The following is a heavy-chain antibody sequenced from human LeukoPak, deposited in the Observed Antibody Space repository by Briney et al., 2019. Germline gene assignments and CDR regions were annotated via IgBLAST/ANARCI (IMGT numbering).Heavy chain of an antibody. CDR2: XXXDGSGT. D-gene: IGHD3-22*01. V-gene: IGHV3-74*01. J-gene: IGHJ4*02. Sequence: GGSLRLSCAVSGFTFSTYXXXXXRQAPGMGLXXXXXXXXDGSGTSYADSVKGRFTISRDNAKNTLYLQMNSLRAEDTGVYYCARANHPTYYDSSGYYQDYWGQGTLVTVSS. CDR1: GFTFSTYX. CDR3: ARANHPTYYDSSGYYQDY.